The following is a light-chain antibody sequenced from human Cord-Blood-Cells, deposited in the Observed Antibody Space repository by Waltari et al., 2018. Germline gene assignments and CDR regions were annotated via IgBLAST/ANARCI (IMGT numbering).Light chain of an antibody. V-gene: IGLV2-23*01. Sequence: QSALTQPASVSGSPGQSITISCTGTSSDVGSYNLVSWYQQHPGKAPKLMIYEDSKRPSGVFNRCSGSKSGNTASLTISGLQAEDEADYYCCSYAGSSTWVFGGGTKLTVL. J-gene: IGLJ3*02. CDR2: EDS. CDR1: SSDVGSYNL. CDR3: CSYAGSSTWV.